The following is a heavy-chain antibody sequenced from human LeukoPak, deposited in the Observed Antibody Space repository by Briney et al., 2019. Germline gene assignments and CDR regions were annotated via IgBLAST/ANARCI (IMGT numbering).Heavy chain of an antibody. CDR1: GFIFSNYA. Sequence: PGGSLRLSCAASGFIFSNYAMSWVRQAPGKGLEWVSGGSGGNTYYADSVKGRFTISRDNSKNTLYLHMNSLRAEDTAVYYCAKEKGFMNPFDYWGPGTLVTVSS. J-gene: IGHJ4*02. V-gene: IGHV3-23*01. CDR3: AKEKGFMNPFDY. CDR2: GSGGNT.